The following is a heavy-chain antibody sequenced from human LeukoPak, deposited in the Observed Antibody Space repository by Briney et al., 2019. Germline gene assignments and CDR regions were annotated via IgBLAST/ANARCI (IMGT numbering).Heavy chain of an antibody. CDR3: ARRTLLSSNFFD. J-gene: IGHJ5*01. CDR2: VYYSGNT. V-gene: IGHV4-59*08. Sequence: PSETLSPSCTLSGGCRCVYNSGGRRQPPGKGLEWIGYVYYSGNTNYNPSLKSRVTIPLDTSKNQFSLKMSSVTAADTAVYFCARRTLLSSNFFD. D-gene: IGHD2-2*01. CDR1: GGCRCVYN.